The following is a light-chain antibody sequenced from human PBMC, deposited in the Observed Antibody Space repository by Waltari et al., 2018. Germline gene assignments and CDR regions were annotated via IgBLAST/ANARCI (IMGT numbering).Light chain of an antibody. J-gene: IGKJ1*01. CDR3: QKYGTSPRT. CDR1: QSVGSS. CDR2: GAS. Sequence: EIVLTQSPVTLSLALGERATLPCWASQSVGSSLAWYQQKPGQAPRLLMFGASTRATGIPDRFSGSGSGTDFTLTISRLEPEDFAVYYCQKYGTSPRTFGQGTKVEIK. V-gene: IGKV3-20*01.